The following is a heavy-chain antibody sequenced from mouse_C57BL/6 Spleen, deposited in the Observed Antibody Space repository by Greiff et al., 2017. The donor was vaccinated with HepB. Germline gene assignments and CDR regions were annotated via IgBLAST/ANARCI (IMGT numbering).Heavy chain of an antibody. J-gene: IGHJ4*01. CDR3: ARRSYDYLYAMDY. V-gene: IGHV1-55*01. Sequence: VQLQQSGPELVKPGASVKMSCKASGYTFTSYWITWVKQRPGQGLEWIGDIYPGSGSTNYNEKFKSKATLTVDTSSSTAYMQLSSLTSEDSAVYYCARRSYDYLYAMDYWGQGTSDTVSS. D-gene: IGHD2-4*01. CDR2: IYPGSGST. CDR1: GYTFTSYW.